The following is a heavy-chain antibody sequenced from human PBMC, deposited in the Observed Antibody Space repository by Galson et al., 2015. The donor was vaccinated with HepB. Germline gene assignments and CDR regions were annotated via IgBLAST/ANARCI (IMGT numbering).Heavy chain of an antibody. D-gene: IGHD3-3*01. V-gene: IGHV3-30-3*01. CDR3: ASTGGHGFLEWLYFY. Sequence: SLRLSCAASGFTFSSYAMHWVRQAPGKGLEWVAVISYDGSNKYYADSVKGRFTISRDNSKNTLYLQMNSLRAEDTAVYYCASTGGHGFLEWLYFYWGQGTLVTVSS. CDR2: ISYDGSNK. CDR1: GFTFSSYA. J-gene: IGHJ4*02.